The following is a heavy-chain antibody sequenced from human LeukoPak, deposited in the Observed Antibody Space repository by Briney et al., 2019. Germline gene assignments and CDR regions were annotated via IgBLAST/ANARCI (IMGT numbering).Heavy chain of an antibody. D-gene: IGHD3-16*01. Sequence: PGGSLRLSCAASGFTFSSYAMSWVRQAPGKGLGWISNIGSSGTSGTTDYADSVKGRFTISRDNAKNSVFLQMNSLRAEDTAVYHCARTPIWGVFWYFDLWGRGTLVTVSS. V-gene: IGHV3-48*04. CDR2: IGSSGTSGTT. CDR1: GFTFSSYA. J-gene: IGHJ2*01. CDR3: ARTPIWGVFWYFDL.